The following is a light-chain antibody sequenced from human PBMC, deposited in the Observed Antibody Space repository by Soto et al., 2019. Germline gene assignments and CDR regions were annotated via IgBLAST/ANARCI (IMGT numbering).Light chain of an antibody. V-gene: IGLV2-14*01. CDR2: GVT. CDR1: SSDIGAYNY. CDR3: FSHRSGDSQV. J-gene: IGLJ1*01. Sequence: QSALTQPAPVSGYPGQSITISCNGTSSDIGAYNYVSWYQQYPGKAPILMIYGVTNRPSGVSNRFSGSKTGNTASLTISGLQAEDEADYYCFSHRSGDSQVFGTGTKVTVL.